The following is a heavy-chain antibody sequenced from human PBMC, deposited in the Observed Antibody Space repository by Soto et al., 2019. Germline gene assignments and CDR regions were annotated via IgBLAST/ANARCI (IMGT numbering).Heavy chain of an antibody. D-gene: IGHD3-22*01. CDR3: ARLRADYYDSSGPFAY. CDR2: ISYDGSNK. J-gene: IGHJ4*02. V-gene: IGHV3-30-3*01. Sequence: QVQLVESGGGVVQPGRSLRLSCAASGFTFSSYAMHWVRQAPGKGLEWVPVISYDGSNKYYADSVKGRFTISRDNSKNPLDLQMNSLRAEDTAVYYCARLRADYYDSSGPFAYWGQGTLVTVSS. CDR1: GFTFSSYA.